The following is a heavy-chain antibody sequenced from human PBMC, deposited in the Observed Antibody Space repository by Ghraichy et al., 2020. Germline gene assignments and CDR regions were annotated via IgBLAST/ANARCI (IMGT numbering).Heavy chain of an antibody. V-gene: IGHV3-43*02. Sequence: GGSLRLSCAASGFTFDDYAMHWVRQAPGKGLEWVSLISGDGGSTYYADSVKGRFTISRDNSKNSLYLQMNSLRTEDTALYYCAKDRGWMIPQNWFDPWGQGTLVTVSS. D-gene: IGHD3-16*01. CDR1: GFTFDDYA. CDR3: AKDRGWMIPQNWFDP. J-gene: IGHJ5*02. CDR2: ISGDGGST.